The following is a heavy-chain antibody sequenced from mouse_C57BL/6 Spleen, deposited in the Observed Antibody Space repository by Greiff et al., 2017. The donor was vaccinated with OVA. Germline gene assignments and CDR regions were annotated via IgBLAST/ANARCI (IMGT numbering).Heavy chain of an antibody. V-gene: IGHV3-6*01. Sequence: EVQLQESGPGLVKPSQSLSLTCSVTGYSITSGYYWNWIRQFPGNKLEWMGYISYDGSNNYNPSLKNRISITRDTSKNQFFLKLNSVTTEDTATYYCARKSYYSNYGLAYWGQGTLVTVSA. CDR3: ARKSYYSNYGLAY. CDR1: GYSITSGYY. CDR2: ISYDGSN. J-gene: IGHJ3*01. D-gene: IGHD2-5*01.